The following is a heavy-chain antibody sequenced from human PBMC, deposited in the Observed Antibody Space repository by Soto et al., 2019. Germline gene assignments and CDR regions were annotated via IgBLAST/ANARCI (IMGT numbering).Heavy chain of an antibody. Sequence: SETLSLTCTVSGGPLTSDGYYWSWFRQLPGKGLEWIGYIYYSGSIFYNPFLKSRASISAHSSKRQFSLKLTSVTAGDTAVYVCSRSRPWEEHFVPGGQGTLVTVS. J-gene: IGHJ1*01. V-gene: IGHV4-31*03. CDR2: IYYSGSI. D-gene: IGHD3-16*01. CDR3: SRSRPWEEHFVP. CDR1: GGPLTSDGYY.